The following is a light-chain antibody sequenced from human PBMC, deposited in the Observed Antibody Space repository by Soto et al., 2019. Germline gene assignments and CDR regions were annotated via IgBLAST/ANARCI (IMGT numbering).Light chain of an antibody. J-gene: IGKJ2*01. Sequence: EIVLTQSPCTLSLSPGERATLSCRASQSVSSSYLAWYQHKPGQAPRLLTYGASSRATGIPDRFSGSGSGTDFTLTISRLEPEEFAVYYCQQYGSSPHTFGQGTKLEIK. CDR2: GAS. V-gene: IGKV3-20*01. CDR1: QSVSSSY. CDR3: QQYGSSPHT.